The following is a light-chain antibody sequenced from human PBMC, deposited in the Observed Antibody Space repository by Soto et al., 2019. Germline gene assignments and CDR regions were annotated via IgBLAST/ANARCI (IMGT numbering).Light chain of an antibody. J-gene: IGKJ1*01. Sequence: EIGLTQSPGTLSLSPGERATLSCRASQSVSNYLAWYQQKPGQAPRLLIYGASSRATGIPDRFSGSGSGTDFALTISRLEPEEFAVYYCQQYGTFRTFGQGTKVEIK. V-gene: IGKV3-20*01. CDR1: QSVSNY. CDR3: QQYGTFRT. CDR2: GAS.